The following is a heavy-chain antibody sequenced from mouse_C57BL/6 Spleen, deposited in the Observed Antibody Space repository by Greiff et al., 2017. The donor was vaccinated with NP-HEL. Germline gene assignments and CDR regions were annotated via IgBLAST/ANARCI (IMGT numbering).Heavy chain of an antibody. V-gene: IGHV1-64*01. D-gene: IGHD1-1*01. Sequence: QVQLQQPGAELVKPGASVKLSCKASGYTFTSYWMHWVKQRPGQGLEWIGMIHPNSGSTNYTEKFKSKATLPVDKSSSTAYMQLSSLTSEDSAVYYCARGGITTVVPFAYWGQGTLVTVSA. J-gene: IGHJ3*01. CDR3: ARGGITTVVPFAY. CDR2: IHPNSGST. CDR1: GYTFTSYW.